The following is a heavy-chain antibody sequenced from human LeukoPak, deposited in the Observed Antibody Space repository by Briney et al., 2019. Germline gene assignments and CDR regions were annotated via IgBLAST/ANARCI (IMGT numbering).Heavy chain of an antibody. CDR2: IYYSGSS. CDR1: GGSINNGGYY. V-gene: IGHV4-31*03. D-gene: IGHD5-24*01. Sequence: PSETLSLTCTVSGGSINNGGYYWSWIRQHPGKGLEWIGYIYYSGSSYYNPSLRSRVTISVDTSKNHFSLKLSSVTAADTAVYYCAREREMATILSWGQGTLVTVSS. J-gene: IGHJ4*02. CDR3: AREREMATILS.